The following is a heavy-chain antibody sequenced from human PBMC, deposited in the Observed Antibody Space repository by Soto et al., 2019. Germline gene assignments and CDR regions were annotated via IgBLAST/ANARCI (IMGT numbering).Heavy chain of an antibody. D-gene: IGHD6-19*01. J-gene: IGHJ4*02. CDR1: GYTFTNYA. CDR3: ARDDHEVAGVDY. V-gene: IGHV1-3*01. CDR2: INAGNGNT. Sequence: QVQLVQSGAEVKKPGASVKVSCKASGYTFTNYAIHWVCQAPGQRLEWMGWINAGNGNTNYAQKLQGRVTMTTDTSTSTAYMELRSLRSDDTAVYYCARDDHEVAGVDYWGQGTLVTVSS.